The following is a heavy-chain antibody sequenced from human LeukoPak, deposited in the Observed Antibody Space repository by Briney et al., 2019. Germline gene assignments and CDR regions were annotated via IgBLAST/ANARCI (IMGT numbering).Heavy chain of an antibody. CDR2: ISDSGDTT. CDR3: AKAFQRGWERDAFAF. D-gene: IGHD1-26*01. Sequence: PGGSLRLSCAASGFTFSSYSMSWVRQAPGKGLEWVSLISDSGDTTNYADSVKGRFTISRDNSKNTLYLQMNSLGADDTAVYYCAKAFQRGWERDAFAFWGQGTLVTVSS. J-gene: IGHJ3*01. CDR1: GFTFSSYS. V-gene: IGHV3-23*01.